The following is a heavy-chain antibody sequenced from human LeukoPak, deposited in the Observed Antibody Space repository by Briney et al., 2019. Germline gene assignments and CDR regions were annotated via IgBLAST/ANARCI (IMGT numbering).Heavy chain of an antibody. D-gene: IGHD2/OR15-2a*01. J-gene: IGHJ6*03. CDR2: IYTSGST. V-gene: IGHV4-4*09. Sequence: SETLSLTCTVSGGSISSYYWSWIRQPPGKGLEWIGYIYTSGSTNYNPSLKSRVTISVDTSKNQFSLKLSSVTAADTAVYYCARHVIADYYYYYMDVWGKGTTATVSS. CDR3: ARHVIADYYYYYMDV. CDR1: GGSISSYY.